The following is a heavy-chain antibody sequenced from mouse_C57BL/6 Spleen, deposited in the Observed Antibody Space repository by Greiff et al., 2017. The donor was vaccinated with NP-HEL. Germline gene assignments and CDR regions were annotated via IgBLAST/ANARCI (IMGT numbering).Heavy chain of an antibody. CDR1: GFTFSSYA. CDR2: ISSGGDYI. J-gene: IGHJ4*01. Sequence: EVKVVESGEGLVKPGGSLKLSCAASGFTFSSYAMSWVRQTPEKRLEWVAYISSGGDYIYYADTVKGRFTISRDNARNTLYLQMSSLKSEDTAMYYCTRDRKTAQATGAMDYWGQGTSVTVSS. D-gene: IGHD3-2*02. V-gene: IGHV5-9-1*02. CDR3: TRDRKTAQATGAMDY.